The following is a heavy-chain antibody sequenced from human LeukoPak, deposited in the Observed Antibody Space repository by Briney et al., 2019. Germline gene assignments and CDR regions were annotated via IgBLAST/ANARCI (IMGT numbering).Heavy chain of an antibody. V-gene: IGHV4-59*11. CDR1: GVSISSHY. CDR2: AYHTGST. J-gene: IGHJ3*01. D-gene: IGHD2-15*01. Sequence: PSETLSLTCTVSGVSISSHYWSWIRQPPGKGLEWVGYAYHTGSTSSNPSLKSRATMSVDTSKNQFSLRLTSLTAADTAVYYCARDFQRLGGDAFDFWGQGTMVTVSS. CDR3: ARDFQRLGGDAFDF.